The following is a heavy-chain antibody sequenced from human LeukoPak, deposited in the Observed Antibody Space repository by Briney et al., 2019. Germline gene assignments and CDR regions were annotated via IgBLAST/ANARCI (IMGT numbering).Heavy chain of an antibody. CDR3: AKGAFRDQVQGYYYMDV. CDR1: GFTFSSYW. CDR2: IKQDGSEK. J-gene: IGHJ6*03. Sequence: PGGSLRLSCAASGFTFSSYWMRWVRQAAGKGLEWVANIKQDGSEKYYVDSVKGRFIISRDNAKNSLYLQMNSLRAEDTAVYYCAKGAFRDQVQGYYYMDVWGKGTTVTVSS. V-gene: IGHV3-7*01. D-gene: IGHD3-10*01.